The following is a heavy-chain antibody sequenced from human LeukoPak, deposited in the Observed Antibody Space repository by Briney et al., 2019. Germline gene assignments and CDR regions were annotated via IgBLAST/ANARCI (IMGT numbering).Heavy chain of an antibody. J-gene: IGHJ6*03. CDR1: GFIFHDYA. D-gene: IGHD6-13*01. CDR2: ISWDGGTT. Sequence: GGSLRLSCAASGFIFHDYAMHWVRQAPGKGLEWVSLISWDGGTTYYGDSVKGRFTISRDNSKNSLFLQMNSLRVEDTALYYCAKSIAAATYYMDVWGKGTTVIVS. V-gene: IGHV3-43D*03. CDR3: AKSIAAATYYMDV.